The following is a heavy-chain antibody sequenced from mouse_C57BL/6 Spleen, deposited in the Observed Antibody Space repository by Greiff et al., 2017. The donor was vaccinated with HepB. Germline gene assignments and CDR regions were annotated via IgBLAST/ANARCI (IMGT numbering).Heavy chain of an antibody. CDR2: IDPETGGT. D-gene: IGHD4-1*01. CDR1: GYTFTDYE. Sequence: QVQLQQSGAELVRPGASVTLSCKASGYTFTDYEMHWVKQTPVHGLEWIGAIDPETGGTAYNQKFKGKAILTADKSSSTAYMELRSLTSEDSAVYYCTLLGSRTRGDYWGQGTTLTVSS. V-gene: IGHV1-15*01. J-gene: IGHJ2*01. CDR3: TLLGSRTRGDY.